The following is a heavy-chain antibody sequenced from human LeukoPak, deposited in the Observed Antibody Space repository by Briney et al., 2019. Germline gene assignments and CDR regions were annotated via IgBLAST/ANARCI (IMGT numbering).Heavy chain of an antibody. D-gene: IGHD6-13*01. CDR2: IKPDGTTK. CDR3: ARSIPYGTTWYGRSDY. V-gene: IGHV3-7*03. J-gene: IGHJ4*02. CDR1: GFTFSSYW. Sequence: GGSLRPSCAASGFTFSSYWMNWARQAPGKGLEWVANIKPDGTTKFYVDSVKGRFTISRDNALNSLYLQMNSLRAEDTAIYYCARSIPYGTTWYGRSDYWGQGILVTVSS.